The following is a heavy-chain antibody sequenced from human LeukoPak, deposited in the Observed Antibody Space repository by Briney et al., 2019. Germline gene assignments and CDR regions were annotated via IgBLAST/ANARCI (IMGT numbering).Heavy chain of an antibody. V-gene: IGHV1-2*02. Sequence: GASVKVSCKASGYTFTGYYMHWVRQAPGQGLEWMGWINPNSGGTNYAQKFQGRVTMTRDTSISTAYMELSRLRSDDTAVYYCARRGATSGNYYYYYGMDVWGQGTTVTVSS. CDR1: GYTFTGYY. D-gene: IGHD2-2*01. J-gene: IGHJ6*02. CDR2: INPNSGGT. CDR3: ARRGATSGNYYYYYGMDV.